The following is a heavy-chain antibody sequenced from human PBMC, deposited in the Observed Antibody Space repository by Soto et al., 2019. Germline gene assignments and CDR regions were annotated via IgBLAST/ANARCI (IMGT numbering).Heavy chain of an antibody. J-gene: IGHJ6*02. D-gene: IGHD6-25*01. CDR1: GGTFSSYA. CDR3: ARDRAAAADYYYGMDV. Sequence: QVQLVQSGAEVKKPGSSVKVSCKASGGTFSSYAISWVRQAPGQGLEWMGGIIPIFGTANYAQKFQGRVTITADESTSTAYMGLSSLRSEDSAVYYCARDRAAAADYYYGMDVWGQGTTVTVSS. CDR2: IIPIFGTA. V-gene: IGHV1-69*01.